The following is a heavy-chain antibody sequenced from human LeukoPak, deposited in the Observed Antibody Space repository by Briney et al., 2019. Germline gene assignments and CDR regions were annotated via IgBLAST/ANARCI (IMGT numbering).Heavy chain of an antibody. CDR3: ARGVVVTAILYYYYYMDV. J-gene: IGHJ6*03. Sequence: SETLSLTCAVYGGSFSGYYWSWIRQPPGKGLEWIGEINHSGSTNYNPSLKSRVTISVDTSKNQFSLKLGSVTAADTAVYYCARGVVVTAILYYYYYMDVWGKGTTVTVSS. D-gene: IGHD2-21*02. V-gene: IGHV4-34*01. CDR1: GGSFSGYY. CDR2: INHSGST.